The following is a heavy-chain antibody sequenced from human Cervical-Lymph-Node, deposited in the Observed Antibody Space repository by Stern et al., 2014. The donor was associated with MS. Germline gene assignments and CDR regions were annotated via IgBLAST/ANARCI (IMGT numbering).Heavy chain of an antibody. D-gene: IGHD4-23*01. V-gene: IGHV3-30*03. Sequence: VQLVESGGGVVQSGRSLRLSCEASGFTFSSYGLHWVRQAPGKGLEWVGLITYYSSNKLYAESVKGRFSIPTDNSKNTVFWQVSTLIPEDTAVYYCARDTGDFGGNLLYWGQGTLVTVSS. CDR3: ARDTGDFGGNLLY. J-gene: IGHJ4*02. CDR1: GFTFSSYG. CDR2: ITYYSSNK.